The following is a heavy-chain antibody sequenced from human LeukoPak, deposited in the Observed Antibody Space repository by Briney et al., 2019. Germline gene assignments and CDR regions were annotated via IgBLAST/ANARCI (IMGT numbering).Heavy chain of an antibody. J-gene: IGHJ4*02. D-gene: IGHD3-22*01. Sequence: GGSLRLSCAASGFTFSSYWMSWVRQAPGRGLEWVANIKQDGSEKYYVDSVKGRFTISRDNAKNSLYLQMNSLRAEDTAVYYCAKSDYYDSSGHPSSFEYWGQGTLVTVSS. V-gene: IGHV3-7*03. CDR1: GFTFSSYW. CDR3: AKSDYYDSSGHPSSFEY. CDR2: IKQDGSEK.